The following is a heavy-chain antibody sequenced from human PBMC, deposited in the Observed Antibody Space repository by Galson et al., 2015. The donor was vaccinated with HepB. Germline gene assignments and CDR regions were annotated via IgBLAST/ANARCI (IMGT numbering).Heavy chain of an antibody. CDR3: VGSGSPTTNYYYGMDV. CDR2: IYYSGST. D-gene: IGHD3-10*01. J-gene: IGHJ6*02. V-gene: IGHV4-31*03. Sequence: TLSLTCTVSGGSISSGGYYWSWIRQHPGKGLEWIGYIYYSGSTYYNPSLKSRVTISVDTSKNQFSLKLSSVTAADTAVYYCVGSGSPTTNYYYGMDVWGQGTTVTVSS. CDR1: GGSISSGGYY.